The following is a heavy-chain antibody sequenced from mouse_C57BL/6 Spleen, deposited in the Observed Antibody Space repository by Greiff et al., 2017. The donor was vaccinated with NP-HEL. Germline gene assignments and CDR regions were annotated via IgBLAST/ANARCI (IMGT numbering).Heavy chain of an antibody. CDR3: ATSSGPYYAMDY. Sequence: VQLQQSGPELVKPGASVKISCKASGYTFTDYYMNWVKQSHGKSLEWIGDINPNNGGTSYNQKFKGKATLTVDKSSSTAYMELRSLTSEDSAVYYCATSSGPYYAMDYWGQGTSVTVSS. D-gene: IGHD3-2*02. V-gene: IGHV1-26*01. CDR1: GYTFTDYY. J-gene: IGHJ4*01. CDR2: INPNNGGT.